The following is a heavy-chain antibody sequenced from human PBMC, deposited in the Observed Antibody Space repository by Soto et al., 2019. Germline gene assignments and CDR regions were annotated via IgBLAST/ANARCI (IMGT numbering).Heavy chain of an antibody. CDR1: GGTFSSYA. Sequence: QVQLVQSGAEVKKPGSSVTVSCKASGGTFSSYAISWVRQAPGQGLEWMGGIIPIFGTANYAQKFQGRVTITADESTNTAYMELSSLRSEDTAVYYCARVRRAAAGNYYYYYGMDVWGQGTTVTVSS. CDR2: IIPIFGTA. J-gene: IGHJ6*02. D-gene: IGHD6-13*01. V-gene: IGHV1-69*12. CDR3: ARVRRAAAGNYYYYYGMDV.